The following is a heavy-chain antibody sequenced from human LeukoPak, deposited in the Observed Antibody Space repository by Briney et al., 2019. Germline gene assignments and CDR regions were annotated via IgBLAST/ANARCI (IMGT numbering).Heavy chain of an antibody. CDR1: GYTFTSYA. D-gene: IGHD2-15*01. Sequence: ASVKVSCKASGYTFTSYAMHWVRQAPGQRLEWMGWINAGNANTKYSQKFQGRVTITRDTSASTAYMELSSLRSGDTAVYYCARDPCSGGSCYIHPFDYWGQGTLVTVFS. CDR2: INAGNANT. V-gene: IGHV1-3*01. J-gene: IGHJ4*02. CDR3: ARDPCSGGSCYIHPFDY.